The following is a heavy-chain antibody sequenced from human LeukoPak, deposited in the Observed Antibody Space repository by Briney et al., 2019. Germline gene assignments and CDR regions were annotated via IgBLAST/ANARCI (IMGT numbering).Heavy chain of an antibody. CDR1: GFTLSSYS. CDR3: ARDRAYGSGSNWFDP. V-gene: IGHV3-48*01. D-gene: IGHD3-10*01. J-gene: IGHJ5*02. CDR2: ISSSSTIK. Sequence: GGSLRLSCAASGFTLSSYSMNWVRQAPGKGLEWVSYISSSSTIKYYADSVKGRFTISRDNSKNTLYLQMNSLRAEDTAVYYCARDRAYGSGSNWFDPWGQGTLVTVSS.